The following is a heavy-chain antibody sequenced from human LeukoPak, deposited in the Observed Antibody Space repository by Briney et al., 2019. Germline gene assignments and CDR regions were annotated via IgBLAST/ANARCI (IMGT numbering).Heavy chain of an antibody. J-gene: IGHJ4*02. Sequence: SQTLSLTCAVSGGSISSGGYSWSWIRQPPGKGLEWIGYIYHSGSTYYNPSLKSRVTISVDRSKNQFSLKLSSVTAADTAVYYCARVRYYYDSSGYLDYWGQGTLVTVSS. CDR2: IYHSGST. D-gene: IGHD3-22*01. CDR1: GGSISSGGYS. V-gene: IGHV4-30-2*01. CDR3: ARVRYYYDSSGYLDY.